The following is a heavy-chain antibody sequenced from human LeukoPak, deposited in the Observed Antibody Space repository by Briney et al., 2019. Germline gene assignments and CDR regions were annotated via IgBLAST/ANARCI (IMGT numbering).Heavy chain of an antibody. CDR1: GFTFSSYG. CDR3: ARRNGDLRAFDL. Sequence: PGGSLRLSCAASGFTFSSYGMHWIRQPPGKGLEWIGSIYYSGSTYYNPSLKSRVTISVDTSKNQFSLKLSSVTAADTAVYYCARRNGDLRAFDLWGQGTVVTVSS. V-gene: IGHV4-39*01. D-gene: IGHD4-17*01. J-gene: IGHJ3*01. CDR2: IYYSGST.